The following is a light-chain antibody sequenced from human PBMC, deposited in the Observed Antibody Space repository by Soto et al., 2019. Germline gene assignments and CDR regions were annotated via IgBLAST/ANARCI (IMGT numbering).Light chain of an antibody. J-gene: IGKJ1*01. CDR3: HQYYTTPWT. CDR1: QSVXXNSXXXXX. CDR2: WAS. Sequence: DIVMTQSPXSXAXXXGXXATIXXKSSQSVXXNSXXXXXLTWYQQKPGQPPRLLIYWASSRASGVPDRFSGSXSXXXFTLTISSLQAEDVAVYYCHQYYTTPWTFGQGTKVEXK. V-gene: IGKV4-1*01.